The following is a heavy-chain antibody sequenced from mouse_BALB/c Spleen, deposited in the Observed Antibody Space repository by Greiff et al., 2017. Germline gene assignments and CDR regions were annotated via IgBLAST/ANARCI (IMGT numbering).Heavy chain of an antibody. CDR3: ARDACYYDGSSSGWFAY. Sequence: EVKVVESGGGLVKPGGSLKLSCAASGFTFSDYYMYWVRQTPEKRLEWVATISDGGSYTYYPDSVKGRLTISRDNAKNNQYLQMSSLKSEDTAMYYCARDACYYDGSSSGWFAYWGQGTLVTVSA. CDR2: ISDGGSYT. V-gene: IGHV5-4*02. CDR1: GFTFSDYY. J-gene: IGHJ3*01. D-gene: IGHD1-1*01.